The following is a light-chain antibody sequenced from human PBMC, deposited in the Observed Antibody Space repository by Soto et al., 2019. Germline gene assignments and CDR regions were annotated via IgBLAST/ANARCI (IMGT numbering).Light chain of an antibody. J-gene: IGKJ1*01. CDR3: QQYGSSGT. Sequence: EIVLTQSPCTLSLSLGERATISCRASQSVSNNYSAWYQQKPGLAPRLLIYGASNRATGIPDRFSGSGSGTDFTLTISILEPEDFAVYYCQQYGSSGTFGQGAKVDI. CDR2: GAS. CDR1: QSVSNNY. V-gene: IGKV3-20*01.